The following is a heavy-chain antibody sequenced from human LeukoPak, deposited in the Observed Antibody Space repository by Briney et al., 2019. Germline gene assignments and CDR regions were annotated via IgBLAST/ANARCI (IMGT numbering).Heavy chain of an antibody. CDR2: ISYDGSNK. CDR1: GFTFSSYA. D-gene: IGHD1-14*01. J-gene: IGHJ4*02. CDR3: AKRLNTTVWLYFDC. V-gene: IGHV3-30-3*02. Sequence: PGRSLRLSCAASGFTFSSYAMHWVRQAPGKGLEWVAVISYDGSNKYYADSVKGRFTISRDNSKNTLYLQMNSLRAEDSAVYYCAKRLNTTVWLYFDCWGQGTLVTVSS.